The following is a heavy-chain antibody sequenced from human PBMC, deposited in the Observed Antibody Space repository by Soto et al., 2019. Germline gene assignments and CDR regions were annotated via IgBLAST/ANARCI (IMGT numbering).Heavy chain of an antibody. CDR1: GGSISSSSYY. CDR2: IYYSGST. V-gene: IGHV4-39*01. Sequence: QLQLQESGPGLVKPSETLSLTCTVSGGSISSSSYYWGWIRQPPGKGLEWIGRIYYSGSTYYNPSLKSRVTISVDTSKNQFSLKLSSVTAADTAVYYCARRRRITMVRGPYSTDGGYYGMDVWGQGTTVTVSS. CDR3: ARRRRITMVRGPYSTDGGYYGMDV. J-gene: IGHJ6*02. D-gene: IGHD3-10*01.